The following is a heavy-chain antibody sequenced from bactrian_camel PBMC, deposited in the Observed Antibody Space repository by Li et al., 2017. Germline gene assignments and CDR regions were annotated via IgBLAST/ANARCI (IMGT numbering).Heavy chain of an antibody. CDR1: GYNCTGNC. Sequence: QVQLVESGGGSVQAGGSLRLSCQASGYNCTGNCMAWYRQMPGKEREAVAAIDDVGSTSYANSVKGRFTISQDNAKNTVYLQMNSLKPEDTAMYYCAASQGQPCYYSDYDYGMDYSHKGTQVTVS. J-gene: IGHJ7*01. D-gene: IGHD4*01. CDR2: IDDVGST. V-gene: IGHV3S53*01.